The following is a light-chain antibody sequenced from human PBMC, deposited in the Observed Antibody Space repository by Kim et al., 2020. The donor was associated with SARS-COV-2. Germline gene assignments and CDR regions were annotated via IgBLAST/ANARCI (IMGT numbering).Light chain of an antibody. CDR1: SSDLGSYNY. CDR2: EVY. CDR3: TSYSSKNDGWV. Sequence: QSITISCTGTSSDLGSYNYVSWYKQHPGTAPKVMIYEVYKRPSGVSNRFSGSKSANTASLTISGLQAEDEAEYYCTSYSSKNDGWVFGGGTQLTVL. J-gene: IGLJ3*02. V-gene: IGLV2-14*01.